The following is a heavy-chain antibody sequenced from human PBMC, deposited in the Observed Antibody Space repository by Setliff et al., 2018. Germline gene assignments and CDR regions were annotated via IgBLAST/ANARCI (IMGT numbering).Heavy chain of an antibody. CDR2: IYYSGST. CDR1: GGSISSSSYY. Sequence: SETLSLTCTVSGGSISSSSYYWGWIRQPPGKGLEWIGSIYYSGSTYYNPSLKSRVTISVDTSKNQFSLKLSSVTAADTAVYYCARERMYYNFWSGYSDHWGQGTLVTVSS. D-gene: IGHD3-3*01. J-gene: IGHJ4*02. V-gene: IGHV4-39*07. CDR3: ARERMYYNFWSGYSDH.